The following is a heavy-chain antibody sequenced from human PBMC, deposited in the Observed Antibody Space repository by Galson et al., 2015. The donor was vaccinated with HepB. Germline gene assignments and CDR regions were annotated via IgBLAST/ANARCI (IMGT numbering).Heavy chain of an antibody. J-gene: IGHJ3*02. CDR2: ISAYNGHT. V-gene: IGHV1-18*04. CDR1: GYTFTTYG. CDR3: ARDQGLRLSRAFDI. D-gene: IGHD4-17*01. Sequence: SVKVSCKASGYTFTTYGISWVRQAPGQGLEWMGWISAYNGHTNYAQKLQGRVTMTTDTSTSTAYMEVRSLRSDDTAVYYCARDQGLRLSRAFDIWGQGTMVTVSS.